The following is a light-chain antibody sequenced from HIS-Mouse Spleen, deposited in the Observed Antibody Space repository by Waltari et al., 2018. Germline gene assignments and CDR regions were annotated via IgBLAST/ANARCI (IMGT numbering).Light chain of an antibody. V-gene: IGKV3-20*01. CDR3: QQYGSSPPSYT. CDR1: QSVSSSY. Sequence: EIVLTQSPGTLSLSPRERATLSCRASQSVSSSYLAWYQQKPGQAPRLLIYGASSRATGIPDRFSGSGSGTDFTLTISRLEPEDFAVYYCQQYGSSPPSYTFGQGPSWRSN. J-gene: IGKJ2*01. CDR2: GAS.